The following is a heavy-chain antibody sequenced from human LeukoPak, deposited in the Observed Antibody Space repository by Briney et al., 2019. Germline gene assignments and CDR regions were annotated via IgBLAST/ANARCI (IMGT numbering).Heavy chain of an antibody. J-gene: IGHJ4*02. CDR2: IYYSGST. V-gene: IGHV4-59*08. D-gene: IGHD3-3*01. CDR3: ARSMYYDFWSGPYRGGYFDY. CDR1: GGSISSYY. Sequence: PSETLSLTCTVSGGSISSYYWSWIRQPPGKGLEWIGYIYYSGSTNYNPSLKSRVTISVDTSKNQFSLKLSSVTAADTAVYYCARSMYYDFWSGPYRGGYFDYWGQGTLVTVSS.